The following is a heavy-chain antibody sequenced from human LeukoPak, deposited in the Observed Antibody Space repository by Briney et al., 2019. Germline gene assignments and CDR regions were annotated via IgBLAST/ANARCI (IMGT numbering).Heavy chain of an antibody. J-gene: IGHJ4*02. CDR2: ISSSGNTI. CDR1: GFTFSDYY. D-gene: IGHD4-17*01. V-gene: IGHV3-11*04. Sequence: GGSLRLSCAASGFTFSDYYMSWIRQAPGKGLEWVSYISSSGNTIYYADSVKGRFTISRDNAKNSLFLQMNSLRAEDTALYYCARDHDYGDHDYWGQGTLVTVSS. CDR3: ARDHDYGDHDY.